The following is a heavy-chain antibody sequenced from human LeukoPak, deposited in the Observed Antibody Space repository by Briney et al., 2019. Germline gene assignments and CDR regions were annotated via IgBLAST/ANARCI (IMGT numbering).Heavy chain of an antibody. V-gene: IGHV3-7*01. Sequence: GGSLRLSCAASGFIFNKYWMTWFRQPPGKGLEWLANIKNDGSQTYYVDSVKGRFTISRDNAKNSLYLQMNSLRDEDTAVYYRVRDYVWGTSEPDYWGQGTLVTVSS. CDR2: IKNDGSQT. CDR1: GFIFNKYW. D-gene: IGHD3-16*01. CDR3: VRDYVWGTSEPDY. J-gene: IGHJ4*02.